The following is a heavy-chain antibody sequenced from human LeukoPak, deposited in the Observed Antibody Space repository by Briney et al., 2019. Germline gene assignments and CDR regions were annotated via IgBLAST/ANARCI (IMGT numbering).Heavy chain of an antibody. Sequence: SETLSLTCTVSGGSISSYYRSWIRQPPGKGLEWIGYIYTSGSTNYNPSLKSRVTISVDTSKNQFSLKLSSVTAADTAVYYCARHDIVVVPAAHDAFDIWGQGTMATVSS. CDR1: GGSISSYY. CDR2: IYTSGST. D-gene: IGHD2-2*01. CDR3: ARHDIVVVPAAHDAFDI. V-gene: IGHV4-4*09. J-gene: IGHJ3*02.